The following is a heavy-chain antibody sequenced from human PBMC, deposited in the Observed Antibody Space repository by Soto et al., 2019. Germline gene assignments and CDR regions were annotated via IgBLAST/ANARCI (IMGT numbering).Heavy chain of an antibody. J-gene: IGHJ4*02. CDR3: ATHTYGNGDFDF. D-gene: IGHD4-17*01. V-gene: IGHV4-59*08. Sequence: QVPLQESGPELVKTSESLSLICSVSGGSISAYYWSWIRQPPGQGLEWFGYIYDSATTSYSPSLKSRVTISADTSKHQFSPKLISVTAADTAVDYCATHTYGNGDFDFWGQGTVVTVSS. CDR1: GGSISAYY. CDR2: IYDSATT.